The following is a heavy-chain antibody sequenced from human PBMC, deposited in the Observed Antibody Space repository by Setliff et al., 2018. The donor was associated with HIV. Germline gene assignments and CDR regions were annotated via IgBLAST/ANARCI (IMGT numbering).Heavy chain of an antibody. CDR2: ISAYNGNT. D-gene: IGHD3-22*01. Sequence: ASVKVSCKASGYTFINYGISWVRQAPGQGLEWMGWISAYNGNTNNAQKFQGRLTMTTDTSTSTAYMELGSLRSDDTAVYYCARGADYYDSSGYRGGGLYYMDVWGKGTTVTVSS. J-gene: IGHJ6*03. V-gene: IGHV1-18*01. CDR3: ARGADYYDSSGYRGGGLYYMDV. CDR1: GYTFINYG.